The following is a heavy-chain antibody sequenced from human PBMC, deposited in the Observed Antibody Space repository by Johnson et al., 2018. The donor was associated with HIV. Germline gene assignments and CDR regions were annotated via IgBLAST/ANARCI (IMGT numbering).Heavy chain of an antibody. Sequence: QVQLVESGGGVVQPGRSLRLSCEGSGFTFSSFAIHWVRQAPGKGLEWVALISYDGSNKYYADSVKGRFTISRDNSKNTRYLQMNSLRAEDRSVYYCARGREGGTYQGGAFDIWGQGTMVTVSS. J-gene: IGHJ3*02. D-gene: IGHD1-26*01. CDR2: ISYDGSNK. V-gene: IGHV3-30*04. CDR3: ARGREGGTYQGGAFDI. CDR1: GFTFSSFA.